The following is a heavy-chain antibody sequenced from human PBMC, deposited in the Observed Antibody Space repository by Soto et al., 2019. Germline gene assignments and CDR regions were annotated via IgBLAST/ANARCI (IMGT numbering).Heavy chain of an antibody. CDR2: IGSKAYGGTT. J-gene: IGHJ5*02. D-gene: IGHD2-2*01. CDR3: TRDQEVGWFDP. V-gene: IGHV3-49*03. Sequence: PGGSLRLSCTASGFTFGDYAMSWFRQAPGKGLERVGFIGSKAYGGTTEYAASVKGRFTISRDDSKSIAYLQMNSLKTEDTAVYYCTRDQEVGWFDPWGQGTLVTVSS. CDR1: GFTFGDYA.